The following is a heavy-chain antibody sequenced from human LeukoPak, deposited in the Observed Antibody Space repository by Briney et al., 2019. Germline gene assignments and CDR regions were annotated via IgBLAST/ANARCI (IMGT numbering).Heavy chain of an antibody. CDR3: ARSYSGSLYDAFEI. Sequence: SETLSLTCTVSGGSISSYYWSWIRQPPGKGLEWIGYIYYSGSTNYNPSLKSRVTISVDTSKNQFSLKLSSVTAADTAVYYCARSYSGSLYDAFEIWGQGTMVAVSS. CDR1: GGSISSYY. D-gene: IGHD1-26*01. J-gene: IGHJ3*02. V-gene: IGHV4-59*08. CDR2: IYYSGST.